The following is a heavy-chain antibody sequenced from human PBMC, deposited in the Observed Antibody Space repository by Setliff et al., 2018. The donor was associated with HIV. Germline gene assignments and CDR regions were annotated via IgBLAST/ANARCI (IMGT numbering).Heavy chain of an antibody. V-gene: IGHV4-4*09. D-gene: IGHD2-8*01. CDR3: ARLCSNGVCRPVGDHGFDV. CDR1: GAGISGYS. Sequence: SETLSLTCIVSGAGISGYSWSWIRQPPGKGLEWIGDIDSNGRPNYNTSLNSRLTVSADPSKNQISMKLSSVTAADTAIYYCARLCSNGVCRPVGDHGFDVWGQGTMVTV. J-gene: IGHJ3*01. CDR2: IDSNGRP.